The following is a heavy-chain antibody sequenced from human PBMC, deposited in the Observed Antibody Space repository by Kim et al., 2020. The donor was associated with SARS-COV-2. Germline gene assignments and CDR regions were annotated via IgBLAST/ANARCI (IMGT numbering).Heavy chain of an antibody. CDR3: ARGLYDDFWSGYQTQYNWYSDL. V-gene: IGHV3-53*01. CDR2: IYSGGST. J-gene: IGHJ2*01. Sequence: GGSLRLSCAASEFSVSSNFMSWVRQAPGKGLEWVSVIYSGGSTYYADSVKGRFTISRDKSKNTLHLQMNSLRAEDTAVYYCARGLYDDFWSGYQTQYNWYSDLWGRGTLVTVSS. D-gene: IGHD3-3*01. CDR1: EFSVSSNF.